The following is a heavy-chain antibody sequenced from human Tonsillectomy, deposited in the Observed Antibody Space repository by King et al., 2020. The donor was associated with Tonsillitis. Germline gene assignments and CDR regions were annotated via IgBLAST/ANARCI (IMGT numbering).Heavy chain of an antibody. CDR2: IRSKANSYAT. V-gene: IGHV3-73*02. Sequence: DVQLVESGGGLVQPGGSLTLSCAASGFTFSGAAMHWVRQASGKGLEWVGLIRSKANSYATVYAASVNGRFTVSRDDSKKTEYLQVNSLKTEDTAVYYCTRGGDYDSGYYYGMDVWGQGTTVTVSS. D-gene: IGHD4-17*01. CDR3: TRGGDYDSGYYYGMDV. CDR1: GFTFSGAA. J-gene: IGHJ6*02.